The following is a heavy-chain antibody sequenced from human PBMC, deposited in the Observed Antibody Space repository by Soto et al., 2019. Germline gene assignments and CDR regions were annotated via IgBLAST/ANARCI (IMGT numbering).Heavy chain of an antibody. Sequence: GGPLRLSCAASGFTFSAYSVSWIRQAPRKGLVRVSYISSSGSTIYYADSVKGRFTISRDNAKNSLYLQMNSLRAEDTAVYYCARDRQASQKLAIGPRRYYYYYMDVWGKGTTVTVSS. D-gene: IGHD1-1*01. V-gene: IGHV3-11*01. J-gene: IGHJ6*03. CDR2: ISSSGSTI. CDR1: GFTFSAYS. CDR3: ARDRQASQKLAIGPRRYYYYYMDV.